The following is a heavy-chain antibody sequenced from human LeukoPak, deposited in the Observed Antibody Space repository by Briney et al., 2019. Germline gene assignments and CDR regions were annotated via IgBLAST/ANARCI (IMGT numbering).Heavy chain of an antibody. CDR2: INLNTGGT. J-gene: IGHJ3*02. CDR1: GYTFTLYY. Sequence: GASVKVSCKASGYTFTLYYIHWVRQAPGQGLEWMGWINLNTGGTSYAQRFQGRVTMTRDTSISTAYMDLSRLTSDDTAVYYCARLGQVILPNDAFDIWGQGTMVTVSS. D-gene: IGHD1-26*01. V-gene: IGHV1-2*02. CDR3: ARLGQVILPNDAFDI.